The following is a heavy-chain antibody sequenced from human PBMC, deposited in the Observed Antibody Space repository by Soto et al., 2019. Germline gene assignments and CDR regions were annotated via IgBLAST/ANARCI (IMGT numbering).Heavy chain of an antibody. CDR3: AREERFSSGFYYVTGDFYYHALDV. CDR1: GSTFSSYT. J-gene: IGHJ6*02. D-gene: IGHD3-22*01. CDR2: ITGSGDLT. Sequence: PGGSLRLSCAAPGSTFSSYTFHWVRQAPGKGLEWVSCITGSGDLTHYAESVQGRSTISRDQSRNMLYLQMKSLRVEDTAVYYCAREERFSSGFYYVTGDFYYHALDVWGQGTTVTVSS. V-gene: IGHV3-23*01.